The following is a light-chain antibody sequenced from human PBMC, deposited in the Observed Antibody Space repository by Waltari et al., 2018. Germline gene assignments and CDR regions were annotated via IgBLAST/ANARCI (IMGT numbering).Light chain of an antibody. CDR1: SSDVGRYNS. V-gene: IGLV2-14*01. J-gene: IGLJ2*01. CDR3: SSQSSNDVVL. Sequence: QSALTQPASVSGSPGQSVTIFCAGTSSDVGRYNSVSWYQQLPGQAPRLIIYDVSDRPSGVSDRFSGSKSGNTASLTISGLQAEDEADYYCSSQSSNDVVLFGGGTRLTVL. CDR2: DVS.